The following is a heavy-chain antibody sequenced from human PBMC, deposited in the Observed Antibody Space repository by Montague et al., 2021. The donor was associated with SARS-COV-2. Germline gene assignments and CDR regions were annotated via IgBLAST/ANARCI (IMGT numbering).Heavy chain of an antibody. CDR2: IDWDGDK. V-gene: IGHV2-70*11. CDR3: ARGPSDTYYYNGMDV. CDR1: GFSLSTSGMC. J-gene: IGHJ6*02. Sequence: PALVKPTQTLTLTCTFSGFSLSTSGMCMTWIRHPPGKALEWLARIDWDGDKYYNTSLKSRLTISKDTSKNLVVLTMTNMNPVDTATYYCARGPSDTYYYNGMDVWGRGTTVTVSS.